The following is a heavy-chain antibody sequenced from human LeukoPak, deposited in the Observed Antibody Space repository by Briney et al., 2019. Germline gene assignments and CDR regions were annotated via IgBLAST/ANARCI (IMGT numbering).Heavy chain of an antibody. CDR3: ARDSRLVATIPYYGMDV. Sequence: GGSLRLSCAASGFTVSSNYMSWVRQAPGKGLEWVSVIYSGGSTYYADSVKGRFTISRDNSKNTLYLQMNSLRAEDTAVYYCARDSRLVATIPYYGMDVWGQGTTVTVSS. J-gene: IGHJ6*02. CDR2: IYSGGST. D-gene: IGHD5-12*01. V-gene: IGHV3-66*01. CDR1: GFTVSSNY.